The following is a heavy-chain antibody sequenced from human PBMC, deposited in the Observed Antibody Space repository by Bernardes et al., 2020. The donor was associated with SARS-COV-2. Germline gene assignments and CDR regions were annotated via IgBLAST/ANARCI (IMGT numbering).Heavy chain of an antibody. CDR1: GYTFTGYY. CDR3: AKGRDSGYLVPFDY. J-gene: IGHJ4*02. V-gene: IGHV1-2*02. CDR2: INPNSGGT. D-gene: IGHD3-22*01. Sequence: ASVKVSCKASGYTFTGYYMYWVRQAPGQGLEWMGGINPNSGGTNYAQKFQGRVTMTRDTSISIVYMELTSLRAEDTAVYYCAKGRDSGYLVPFDYWGQGTLVTVSS.